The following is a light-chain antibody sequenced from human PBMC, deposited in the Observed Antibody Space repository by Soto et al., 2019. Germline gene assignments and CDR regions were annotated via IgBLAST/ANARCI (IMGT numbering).Light chain of an antibody. CDR2: ANT. CDR1: SSNIGAGYD. J-gene: IGLJ2*01. V-gene: IGLV1-40*01. Sequence: QSVLTQPPSVSGAPGQRVTISCTGSSSNIGAGYDVHWYQQVPGTAPKFLIYANTNRPSGVPDRFSGSKSGTSASLVITGLQAEDEADYYCQSYDSSLSGSVFGGGTKVTVL. CDR3: QSYDSSLSGSV.